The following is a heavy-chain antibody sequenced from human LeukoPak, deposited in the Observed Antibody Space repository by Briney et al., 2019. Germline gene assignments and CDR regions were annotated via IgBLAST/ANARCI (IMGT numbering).Heavy chain of an antibody. Sequence: PETLSLTCTVSGGSISSSSYYWGWIRQPPGRGLEWIGEINHSGYTNYNPSLKSRVTISVDTSKNQFSLKVSSVTAADTAVYYCARGRAGSGLMIKWGQGTLVTVSS. CDR2: INHSGYT. CDR3: ARGRAGSGLMIK. V-gene: IGHV4-39*07. CDR1: GGSISSSSYY. D-gene: IGHD2-8*01. J-gene: IGHJ4*02.